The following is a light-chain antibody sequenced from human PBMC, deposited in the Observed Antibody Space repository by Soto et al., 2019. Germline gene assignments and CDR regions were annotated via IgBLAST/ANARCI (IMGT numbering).Light chain of an antibody. CDR3: QQYNSYSQT. Sequence: DIQMTESPSTLSASLGDRVTITCRASQSISSSLAWYQQKPGKAPKLLIYDASSLESGVPSRFRGSGSGTEFTLTISSLQPDDFETYYCQQYNSYSQTFGQGTKVDIK. J-gene: IGKJ1*01. CDR1: QSISSS. CDR2: DAS. V-gene: IGKV1-5*01.